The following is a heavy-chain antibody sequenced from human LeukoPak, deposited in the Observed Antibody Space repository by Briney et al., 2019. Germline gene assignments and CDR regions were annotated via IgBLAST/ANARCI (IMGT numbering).Heavy chain of an antibody. CDR2: INHSGST. CDR1: GGSFSGYY. CDR3: ARIGGYYYGRYYYYYGMDV. J-gene: IGHJ6*02. V-gene: IGHV4-34*01. D-gene: IGHD3-22*01. Sequence: SQTLSLTCAVYGGSFSGYYWSWIRQPPGKGLEWIGEINHSGSTNYNPSLKSRVTISVDTSKNQFSLKLSSVTAADTAVYYCARIGGYYYGRYYYYYGMDVWGQGTTVTVSS.